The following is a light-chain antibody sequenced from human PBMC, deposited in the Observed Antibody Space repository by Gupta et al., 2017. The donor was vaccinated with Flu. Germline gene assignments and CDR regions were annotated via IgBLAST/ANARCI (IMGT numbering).Light chain of an antibody. CDR2: KAS. J-gene: IGKJ1*01. CDR3: QQYNSYT. V-gene: IGKV1-5*03. Sequence: DIQMTQSPSTLSASVGDRVTITCRASQSISSWLAWYQQKPGKAPKLLIYKASSLESVVQSRFSGSGAGTEFTLTSRSLKTDDFETYDCQQYNSYTFGQGTKVEIK. CDR1: QSISSW.